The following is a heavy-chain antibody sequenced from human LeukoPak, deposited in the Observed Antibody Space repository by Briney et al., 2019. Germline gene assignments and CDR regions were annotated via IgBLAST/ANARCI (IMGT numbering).Heavy chain of an antibody. Sequence: SETLSLTRSVSGDSIRNYYWSWIRQSAGKGLEWIVRFYINGRTNYTPSLQSRVSLSEDTSKNQLSLRLTSVTPADTAVYYCVRELRWRDASHYYYMDVWGKGTTVTVCS. CDR2: FYINGRT. D-gene: IGHD2-15*01. CDR1: GDSIRNYY. CDR3: VRELRWRDASHYYYMDV. V-gene: IGHV4-4*07. J-gene: IGHJ6*03.